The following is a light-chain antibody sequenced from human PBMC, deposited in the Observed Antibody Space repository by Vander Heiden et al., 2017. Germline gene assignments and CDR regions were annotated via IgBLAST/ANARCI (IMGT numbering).Light chain of an antibody. CDR2: DVS. J-gene: IGLJ1*01. V-gene: IGLV2-14*03. CDR1: SSDVGGYNY. Sequence: QSALTQPASVSGSPGQSITISCTGTSSDVGGYNYVSWYQQHPGKAPKLMIYDVSNRPSGVSNRFSGSKSGNTESLTISGLQAEDEADDYCSSYTSSRTYGFGTVTKVTVL. CDR3: SSYTSSRTYG.